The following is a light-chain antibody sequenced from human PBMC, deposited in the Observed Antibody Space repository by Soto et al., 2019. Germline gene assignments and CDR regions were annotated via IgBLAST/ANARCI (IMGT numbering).Light chain of an antibody. J-gene: IGLJ1*01. V-gene: IGLV1-51*01. CDR3: GSWDISLIPSV. CDR2: DDN. Sequence: RPHAASVAPRPGLNITCSGTRSNIGGSSVSWYQQLPGNAPKLLIYDDNNRPSGISDRFSGSKSGTSATLGISGFQTGDEADYYCGSWDISLIPSVFGTELKFTGL. CDR1: RSNIGGSS.